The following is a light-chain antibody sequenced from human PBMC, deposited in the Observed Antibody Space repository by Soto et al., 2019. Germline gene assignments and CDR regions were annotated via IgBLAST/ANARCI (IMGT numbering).Light chain of an antibody. CDR1: SRDIGAYNY. V-gene: IGLV2-14*01. J-gene: IGLJ3*02. CDR3: GSYTTTSTLV. Sequence: QSALTQPASVSGSPGQSITISCTGTSRDIGAYNYVSWYQQHPGKAPKLMIYEVSDRPSGVSNRFSGSKSGNTASLTISGLKAEDEADYYCGSYTTTSTLVFGEGTKLTVL. CDR2: EVS.